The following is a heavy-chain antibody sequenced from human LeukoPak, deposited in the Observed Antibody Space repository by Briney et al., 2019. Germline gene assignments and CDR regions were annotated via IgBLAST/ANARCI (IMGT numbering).Heavy chain of an antibody. CDR2: INSDGSST. V-gene: IGHV3-74*01. CDR1: GFTFSRYW. Sequence: GGSLRLSCAASGFTFSRYWIHWLRQAPGKGLVGVSRINSDGSSTSYADSAKGRFTISRDNAKNSLYLQMNTLRAEDTAVYYCASFDSSGWHYFDYWGQGTLVTVSA. CDR3: ASFDSSGWHYFDY. D-gene: IGHD6-19*01. J-gene: IGHJ4*02.